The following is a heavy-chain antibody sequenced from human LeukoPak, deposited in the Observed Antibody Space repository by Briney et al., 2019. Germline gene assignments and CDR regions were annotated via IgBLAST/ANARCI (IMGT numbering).Heavy chain of an antibody. CDR3: ARDSAGNQYSSGNFDL. J-gene: IGHJ4*02. D-gene: IGHD3-10*01. V-gene: IGHV3-53*01. Sequence: PGGSLRLSCAASGFTFSLYSLNWVRQAPGKGLEWVSVLYAGGESYYADSVLGRFTISRDNSNNTVFLEMNSLTADDTAVYFCARDSAGNQYSSGNFDLWGQGTLVTVSS. CDR2: LYAGGES. CDR1: GFTFSLYS.